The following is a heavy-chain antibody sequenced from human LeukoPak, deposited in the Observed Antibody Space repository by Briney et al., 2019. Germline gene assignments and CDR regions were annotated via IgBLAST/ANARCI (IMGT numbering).Heavy chain of an antibody. D-gene: IGHD2-8*01. V-gene: IGHV3-74*01. Sequence: GESLRLSCAASGFTFTRYWMHWVRQAPGKGPVWVSRINSDGSSTSYADSVKGRFTISRDNAKNTLYLQMNSLRAEDTAVYYCAREQTQMGDWGQGTLVTVSS. CDR3: AREQTQMGD. CDR1: GFTFTRYW. J-gene: IGHJ4*02. CDR2: INSDGSST.